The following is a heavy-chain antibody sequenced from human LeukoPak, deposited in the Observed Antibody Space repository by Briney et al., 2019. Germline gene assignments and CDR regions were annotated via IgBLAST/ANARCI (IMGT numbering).Heavy chain of an antibody. Sequence: GGSLRLSCAVSGFTFSDHFLDCVRQAPGKGLEWVGRSRIKAKSYTTEYAASVKGRFTISRDDSKNSLYLQMNSLKTEDTAVYYCVRVGSVAGSDYLDYWGQGTLVSVSS. CDR1: GFTFSDHF. D-gene: IGHD6-19*01. J-gene: IGHJ4*02. CDR3: VRVGSVAGSDYLDY. CDR2: SRIKAKSYTT. V-gene: IGHV3-72*01.